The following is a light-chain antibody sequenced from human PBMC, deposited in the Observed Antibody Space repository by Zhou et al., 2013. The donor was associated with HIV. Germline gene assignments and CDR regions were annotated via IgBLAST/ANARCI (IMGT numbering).Light chain of an antibody. CDR2: KAS. CDR1: QSISSW. Sequence: DIQMTQSPSSVSASVGDRVTITCRASQSISSWLAWYQQKPGKAPKLLIYKASSLESGVPSRFSGSGSGTEFTLTITGLQPDDFATYYCQQYGTFFTFGPGTTVD. CDR3: QQYGTFFT. V-gene: IGKV1-5*03. J-gene: IGKJ3*01.